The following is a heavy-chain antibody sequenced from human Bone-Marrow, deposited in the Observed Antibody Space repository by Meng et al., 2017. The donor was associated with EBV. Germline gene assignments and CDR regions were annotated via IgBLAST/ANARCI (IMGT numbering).Heavy chain of an antibody. Sequence: EVQLVESGGGLVQPGGSLRRSXAASGFTFSSYAMSWVRQAPGKGLEWVSAISGSGGSTYYADSVKGRFTISRDNSKNTLYLQMNSLRAEDTAVYYCASSEGRSVTLGGHWGQGTLVTVSS. CDR2: ISGSGGST. V-gene: IGHV3-23*04. CDR3: ASSEGRSVTLGGH. J-gene: IGHJ4*02. CDR1: GFTFSSYA. D-gene: IGHD4-17*01.